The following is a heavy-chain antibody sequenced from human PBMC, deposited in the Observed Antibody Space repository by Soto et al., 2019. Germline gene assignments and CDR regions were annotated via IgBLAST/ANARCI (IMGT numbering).Heavy chain of an antibody. J-gene: IGHJ3*02. CDR2: ISAYNGNT. CDR1: GYIFSSYG. CDR3: ARAASIDAFDI. V-gene: IGHV1-18*01. Sequence: QVQLVQSGAEVKKPGASVKVSCKASGYIFSSYGISWVRQAPGQELEWMGWISAYNGNTYYAQKLQGRVTMTTDTSTSTAFMELKSLRSDDTAVFYCARAASIDAFDIWGQGTMVTVSS. D-gene: IGHD2-21*01.